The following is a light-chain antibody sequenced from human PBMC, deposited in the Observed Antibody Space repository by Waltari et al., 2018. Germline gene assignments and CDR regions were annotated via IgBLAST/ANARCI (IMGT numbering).Light chain of an antibody. J-gene: IGLJ2*01. V-gene: IGLV2-8*01. CDR1: SSDVGGYNY. CDR3: SSYAGADTVV. CDR2: EVN. Sequence: QSALTQPPSASGSPGQSVTISCPGTSSDVGGYNYVSWYQQYPDKAPKLMIYEVNKRPSGVPERFSGSKSGNTASLTVSGLQAEDEADYYCSSYAGADTVVFGGGTKLTVL.